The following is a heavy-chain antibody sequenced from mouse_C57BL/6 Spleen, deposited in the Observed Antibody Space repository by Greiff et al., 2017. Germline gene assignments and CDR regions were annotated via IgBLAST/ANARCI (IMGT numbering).Heavy chain of an antibody. J-gene: IGHJ2*01. CDR1: GYSITSGYY. CDR3: AREGDMIPFDY. D-gene: IGHD2-4*01. CDR2: ISYDGSN. Sequence: EVQLVESGPGLVKPSQSLSLTCSVTGYSITSGYYWNWIRQFPGNKLEWMGYISYDGSNNYNPSLKNRISITRDTSKNQFFLKLNSVTTEDTATYYCAREGDMIPFDYWGQGTTRTVSS. V-gene: IGHV3-6*01.